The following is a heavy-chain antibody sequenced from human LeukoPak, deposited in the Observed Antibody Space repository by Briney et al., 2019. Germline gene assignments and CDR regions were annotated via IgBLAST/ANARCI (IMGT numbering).Heavy chain of an antibody. CDR2: IKEDGSEK. Sequence: GGSLRLPCVASEFNFYAYWTTWVRQAPGRGLEWVANIKEDGSEKYYVDSVKGRFTISRDNAKNSLYLQMNSLRAEDTAVYFCARDGGGGEFDYWGQGTLVTVSS. V-gene: IGHV3-7*01. CDR3: ARDGGGGEFDY. CDR1: EFNFYAYW. J-gene: IGHJ4*02. D-gene: IGHD2-15*01.